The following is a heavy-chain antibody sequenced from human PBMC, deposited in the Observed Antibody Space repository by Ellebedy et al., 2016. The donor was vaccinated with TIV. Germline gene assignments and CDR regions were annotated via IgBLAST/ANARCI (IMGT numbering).Heavy chain of an antibody. CDR2: INPYNGKT. CDR3: ARGGQNYFDY. Sequence: ASVKVSXKATGYTFTTYGITWVRQAPGQGLEWMGWINPYNGKTNYAQNLQGRVTMTTDTSTSTAYMELRSLRSDDTAVYYCARGGQNYFDYWGQGTLVTVSS. V-gene: IGHV1-18*04. J-gene: IGHJ4*02. CDR1: GYTFTTYG.